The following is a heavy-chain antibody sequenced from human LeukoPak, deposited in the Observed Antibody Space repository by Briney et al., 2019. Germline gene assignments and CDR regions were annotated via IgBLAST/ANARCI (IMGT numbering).Heavy chain of an antibody. CDR3: ARQNYGATVVDY. D-gene: IGHD4-17*01. Sequence: SQTLSLTCTVSGGSISSGSYYWSWIRQPAGKGLEWTGRIYTSGSTNYNPSLKSRVTISVDTSKNQFSLKLSSVTAADTAVYYCARQNYGATVVDYWGQGTLVTVSS. V-gene: IGHV4-61*02. CDR2: IYTSGST. CDR1: GGSISSGSYY. J-gene: IGHJ4*02.